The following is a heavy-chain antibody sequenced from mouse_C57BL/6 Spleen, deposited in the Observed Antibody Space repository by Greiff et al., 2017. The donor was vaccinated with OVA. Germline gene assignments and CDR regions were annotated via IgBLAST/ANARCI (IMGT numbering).Heavy chain of an antibody. CDR2: IYPGDGDT. V-gene: IGHV1-80*01. D-gene: IGHD1-3*01. J-gene: IGHJ4*01. CDR3: ATSGRDYYYAMDY. CDR1: GYAFSSYW. Sequence: VKLMESGAELVKPGASVKISCKASGYAFSSYWMNWVKQRPGTGLEWIGQIYPGDGDTNYNGKFKGKATLTADKSSSTAYMQLSSLTSEDSAVYFCATSGRDYYYAMDYWGQGTSVTVSS.